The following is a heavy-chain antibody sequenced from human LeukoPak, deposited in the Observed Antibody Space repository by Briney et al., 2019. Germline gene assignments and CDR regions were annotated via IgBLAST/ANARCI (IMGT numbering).Heavy chain of an antibody. Sequence: SQTLSLTCAISGDSVSGNSAAGNWIRQSPSRGLEWLGRTYYRSKWYNDYAVSVKSRITINPDTSKDQFSLQLNSVTPEDTAVYYCARDLGYSSGWKRFDYWGQGTLVTVSS. CDR2: TYYRSKWYN. V-gene: IGHV6-1*01. CDR3: ARDLGYSSGWKRFDY. J-gene: IGHJ4*02. CDR1: GDSVSGNSAA. D-gene: IGHD6-19*01.